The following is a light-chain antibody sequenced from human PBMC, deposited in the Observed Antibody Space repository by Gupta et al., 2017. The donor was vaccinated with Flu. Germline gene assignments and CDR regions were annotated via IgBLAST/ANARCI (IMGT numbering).Light chain of an antibody. V-gene: IGLV1-47*02. CDR3: CPSGDSLSGHWV. CDR1: SPKIGNNY. J-gene: IGLJ3*02. Sequence: QSVFTLPPSTSGTPGQRVTISCSGSSPKIGNNYVYWYQKLPGMAPRLLIHNTNQRPAGVPDRFSCTNTGSSASPVTSGRRSEDEADDYYCPSGDSLSGHWVFGGGTKVTVL. CDR2: NTN.